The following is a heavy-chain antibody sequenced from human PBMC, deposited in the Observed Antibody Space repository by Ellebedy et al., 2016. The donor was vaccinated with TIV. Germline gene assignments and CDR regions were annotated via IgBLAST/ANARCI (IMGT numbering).Heavy chain of an antibody. CDR3: ATEYGDN. Sequence: GESLKISCYGSGYSFTSFYITWVRQMPGKGLEFMGSINPRGSETIYSLSFQGHVTISVDKSITTAYLQWSTLKASDTAMYYCATEYGDNWGQGTLVTVSS. V-gene: IGHV5-10-1*01. CDR1: GYSFTSFY. J-gene: IGHJ4*02. CDR2: INPRGSET. D-gene: IGHD4-17*01.